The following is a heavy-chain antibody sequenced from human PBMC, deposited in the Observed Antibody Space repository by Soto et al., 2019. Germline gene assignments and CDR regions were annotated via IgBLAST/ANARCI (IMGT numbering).Heavy chain of an antibody. CDR3: ARDLSRGSNWYYYMDV. CDR2: ISSSSSVI. Sequence: EVQLVESGGGLVQPGGSLRLSCATSGFILSDCAMNWVRQAPGKGLEWVSYISSSSSVIDYADSVKGRFTVSRDNARNSLYLQMNSLRAKDTAVYYCARDLSRGSNWYYYMDVWGKGTTVTVSS. J-gene: IGHJ6*03. D-gene: IGHD7-27*01. CDR1: GFILSDCA. V-gene: IGHV3-48*01.